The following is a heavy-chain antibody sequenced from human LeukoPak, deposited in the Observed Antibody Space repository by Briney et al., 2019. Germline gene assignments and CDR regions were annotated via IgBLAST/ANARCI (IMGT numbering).Heavy chain of an antibody. CDR2: ISSSGSTI. J-gene: IGHJ6*03. V-gene: IGHV3-48*03. CDR1: GFTFSRFE. CDR3: ARAGSSSWYPPYYYYMDV. Sequence: GGSLRLSCVASGFTFSRFEMNWVRQAPGKGLEWVSYISSSGSTIYYADSVKGRFTISRDNAKNSLYLQMNSLRAEDTAVYYCARAGSSSWYPPYYYYMDVWGKGTTVTISS. D-gene: IGHD6-13*01.